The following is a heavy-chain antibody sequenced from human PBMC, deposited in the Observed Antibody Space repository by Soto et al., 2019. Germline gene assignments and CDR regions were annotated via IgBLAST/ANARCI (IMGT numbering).Heavy chain of an antibody. J-gene: IGHJ4*02. CDR3: ARAPQPGIAAAGTNYFDY. D-gene: IGHD6-13*01. CDR1: GGSISSSNW. V-gene: IGHV4-4*02. CDR2: IYHSGST. Sequence: SETLSLTCAVSGGSISSSNWCSCVRQPPGKGLEWIGEIYHSGSTNYNPSLKSRVTISVDKSKNQFSLKLSSVTAADTAVYYCARAPQPGIAAAGTNYFDYWGQGTLVTVSS.